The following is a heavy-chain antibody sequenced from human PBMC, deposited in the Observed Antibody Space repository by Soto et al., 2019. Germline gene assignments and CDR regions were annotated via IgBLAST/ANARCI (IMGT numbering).Heavy chain of an antibody. Sequence: QVQLVQSGAEVKKPGASVKVSCKASGYTFTNYDIGWVRQAPGQGPEWMGWVSPYSGNTNYAQKVQGRVTMTTDTSTSTAYMELRSLRSDDTAVSYCVRFASSGWYTGGYWGQGTLVTVSS. V-gene: IGHV1-18*01. CDR1: GYTFTNYD. J-gene: IGHJ4*02. CDR3: VRFASSGWYTGGY. D-gene: IGHD6-19*01. CDR2: VSPYSGNT.